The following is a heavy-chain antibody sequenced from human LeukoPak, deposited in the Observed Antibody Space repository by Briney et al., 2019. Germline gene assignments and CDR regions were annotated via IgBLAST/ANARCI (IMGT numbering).Heavy chain of an antibody. J-gene: IGHJ6*04. CDR2: IIPIFGTA. V-gene: IGHV1-69*13. D-gene: IGHD3-10*01. CDR3: ARGGGFGELFRYYYGMDV. CDR1: GGTFSSYA. Sequence: SVKVSCKASGGTFSSYAISWVRQAPGQGLEWMGGIIPIFGTANYAQKFQGRVTITADESTSTAYMELSSLRSEDTAVYYCARGGGFGELFRYYYGMDVWGKGTTVTVSS.